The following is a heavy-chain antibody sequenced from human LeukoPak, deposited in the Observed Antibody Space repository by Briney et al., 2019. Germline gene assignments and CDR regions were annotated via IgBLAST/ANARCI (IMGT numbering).Heavy chain of an antibody. V-gene: IGHV3-30*18. Sequence: GGSLRLSCAASGFTFSSYGMHWVRQAPGKGLEWVAVISYDGSNKYYADSVKGRFTISRDNSKNTQNLQMNSLRGEDTAVYYCAKAVTVTQEFDAFDIWGQGTMVTVSS. CDR3: AKAVTVTQEFDAFDI. J-gene: IGHJ3*02. CDR1: GFTFSSYG. CDR2: ISYDGSNK. D-gene: IGHD4-17*01.